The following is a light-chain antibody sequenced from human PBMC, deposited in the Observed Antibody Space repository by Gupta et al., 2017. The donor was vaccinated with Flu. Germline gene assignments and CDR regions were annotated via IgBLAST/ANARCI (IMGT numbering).Light chain of an antibody. CDR1: SSNIGNNY. V-gene: IGLV1-51*02. Sequence: QKVTISCSGSSSNIGNNYVSWYQQLPGKAPKLLIYENNKRPSGIPDRFSGSKSGTSATLGITGLQTGDEADYYCGTWDSSLSGVFGTGTKVTVL. CDR2: ENN. CDR3: GTWDSSLSGV. J-gene: IGLJ1*01.